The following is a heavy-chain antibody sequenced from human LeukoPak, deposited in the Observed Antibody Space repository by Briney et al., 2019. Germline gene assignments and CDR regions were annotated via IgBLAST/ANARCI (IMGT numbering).Heavy chain of an antibody. V-gene: IGHV3-30*18. J-gene: IGHJ4*02. CDR3: AKKSAGSYYNGPDY. CDR1: GFTFSSYG. CDR2: ISYDGSNK. Sequence: GRSLRLSCAASGFTFSSYGMHWVRQAPGKGLEWVAVISYDGSNKNCADSVKGRFTISRDNSKNTLYLQMNSLRAEDTAVYYCAKKSAGSYYNGPDYWDQGTLVTVSS. D-gene: IGHD3-10*01.